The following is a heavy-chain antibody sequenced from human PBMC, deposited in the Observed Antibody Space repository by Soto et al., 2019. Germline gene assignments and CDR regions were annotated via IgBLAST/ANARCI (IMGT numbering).Heavy chain of an antibody. CDR3: APGYFNWFDP. CDR1: GGSFSGYY. V-gene: IGHV4-34*01. J-gene: IGHJ5*02. D-gene: IGHD6-13*01. Sequence: QVQPQQWGAGLLKPSETLSLTCAVYGGSFSGYYWSWIRQPPGKGLEWIGEINHSGNTNYNPSLKSRVTISIDTSKNQFSLKLSSVTAADTAVYYCAPGYFNWFDPWGQGTLVTVSS. CDR2: INHSGNT.